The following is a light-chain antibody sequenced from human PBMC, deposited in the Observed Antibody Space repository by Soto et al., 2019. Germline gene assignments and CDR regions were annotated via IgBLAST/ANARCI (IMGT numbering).Light chain of an antibody. J-gene: IGKJ1*01. CDR1: QSVSGW. CDR3: QQYNSYPWT. CDR2: DAS. Sequence: IQMTQSTSFVSASVGDRVTIACRASQSVSGWLAWYQQKPGEAPKLLIYDASSLESGVPSRFSGSGSGTEFTLTITSLQPDDFATYYCQQYNSYPWTFGQGTKV. V-gene: IGKV1-5*01.